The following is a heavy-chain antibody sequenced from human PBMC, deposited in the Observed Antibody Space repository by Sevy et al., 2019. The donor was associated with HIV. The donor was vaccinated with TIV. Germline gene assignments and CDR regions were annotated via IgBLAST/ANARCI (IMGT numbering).Heavy chain of an antibody. CDR3: ARGPPDGSYDYFDY. Sequence: GGSLRLSCAASGFTFSSFNMIWVRQAPGKGLEWVSSISGLSNYIYYAESLKGRFIISRDNAKNTLYLQMNSLRADDTAVYYCARGPPDGSYDYFDYWGQGTLVTVSS. D-gene: IGHD1-26*01. CDR2: ISGLSNYI. J-gene: IGHJ4*02. CDR1: GFTFSSFN. V-gene: IGHV3-21*06.